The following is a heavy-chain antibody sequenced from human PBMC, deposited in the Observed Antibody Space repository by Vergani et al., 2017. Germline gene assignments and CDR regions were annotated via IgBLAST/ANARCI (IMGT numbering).Heavy chain of an antibody. D-gene: IGHD3-16*01. V-gene: IGHV4-34*01. CDR1: GGSFSGYY. CDR2: INHSGST. J-gene: IGHJ6*02. CDR3: ARDPIVFGGGMDV. Sequence: QVQLQQWGAGLLKPSETLSLTCAVYGGSFSGYYWSWIRQPPGKGLEWIGEINHSGSTNYNPSLKSRVTISVDTSKNQFSLKLSSVTAADTAVYYWARDPIVFGGGMDVWGQGTTVTVSS.